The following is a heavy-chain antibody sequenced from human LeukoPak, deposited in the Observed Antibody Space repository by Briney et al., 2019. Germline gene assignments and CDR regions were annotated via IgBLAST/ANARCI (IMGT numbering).Heavy chain of an antibody. CDR1: GFTFSSYG. J-gene: IGHJ5*02. V-gene: IGHV3-30*18. Sequence: GGSLRFSCAASGFTFSSYGMHWVRQAPGKGLEWVAVISYGGGNKEHADSVKGRFTISRDNSKKTVYLQMNNLRAEDTAVYYCAKGLFFLGSAYHPLIWFDPWGQGTLVTVSS. CDR2: ISYGGGNK. D-gene: IGHD2/OR15-2a*01. CDR3: AKGLFFLGSAYHPLIWFDP.